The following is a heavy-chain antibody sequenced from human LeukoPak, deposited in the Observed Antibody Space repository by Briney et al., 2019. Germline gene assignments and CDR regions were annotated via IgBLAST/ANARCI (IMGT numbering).Heavy chain of an antibody. V-gene: IGHV4-61*02. Sequence: SETLSLTCTVSGGSISSGSYYWSWIRQPAGKGLEWIGRIYTSGCTNYNPSLKSRVTISVDTSKNQFSLKLSSVTAADTAVYYCARVRGYGVFDYWGQGTLVTVSS. D-gene: IGHD4-17*01. CDR3: ARVRGYGVFDY. CDR2: IYTSGCT. J-gene: IGHJ4*02. CDR1: GGSISSGSYY.